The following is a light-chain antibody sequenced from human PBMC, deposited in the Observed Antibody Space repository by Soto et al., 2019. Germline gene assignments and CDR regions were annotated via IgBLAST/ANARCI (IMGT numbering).Light chain of an antibody. CDR3: QQYNDWPRT. Sequence: MPQSPAALSVSLGERATLSCWASQGVSSNVAWYQQRPGQAPRLLIYGASTRATGIPARFSGSGSGTEFTLTISSLQSEDFAVYYCQQYNDWPRTFGQGTKVDI. J-gene: IGKJ1*01. CDR1: QGVSSN. V-gene: IGKV3-15*01. CDR2: GAS.